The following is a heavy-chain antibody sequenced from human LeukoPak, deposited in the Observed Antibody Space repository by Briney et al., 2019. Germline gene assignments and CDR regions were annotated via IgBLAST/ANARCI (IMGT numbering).Heavy chain of an antibody. J-gene: IGHJ5*01. CDR3: ARDRTSSGWYRGFGS. V-gene: IGHV3-53*01. CDR1: GFTVSNNY. CDR2: MYSGGST. D-gene: IGHD6-19*01. Sequence: GGSLRLSCAASGFTVSNNYVSWVRQAPGKGLEWLSVMYSGGSTYYADSVKGRFTILRDNSENTLYLQMNSLRVEDTAMYYCARDRTSSGWYRGFGSWGQGTLVTVSS.